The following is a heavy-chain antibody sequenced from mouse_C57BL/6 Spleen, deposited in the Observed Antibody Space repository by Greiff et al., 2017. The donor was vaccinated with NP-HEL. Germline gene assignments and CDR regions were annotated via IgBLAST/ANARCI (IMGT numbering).Heavy chain of an antibody. D-gene: IGHD2-2*01. Sequence: EVQGVESGGGLVKPGGSLKLSCAASGFTFSSYAMSWVRQTPEKRLEWVATISDGGSYTYYPDNVKGRFTISRDNAKNNLYLQMSHLKSEDTAMYYCARDRMGDGYGAWFAYWGQGTLVTVSA. CDR3: ARDRMGDGYGAWFAY. CDR2: ISDGGSYT. CDR1: GFTFSSYA. J-gene: IGHJ3*01. V-gene: IGHV5-4*01.